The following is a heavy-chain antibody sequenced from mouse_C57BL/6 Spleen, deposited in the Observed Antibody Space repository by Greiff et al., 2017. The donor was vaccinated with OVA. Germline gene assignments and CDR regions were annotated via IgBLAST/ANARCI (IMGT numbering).Heavy chain of an antibody. CDR1: GYTFTDYY. D-gene: IGHD1-1*01. J-gene: IGHJ1*03. CDR2: INPYNGGT. Sequence: VQLQQSGPVLVKPGASVKMSCKASGYTFTDYYMNWVKQSHGKSLEWIGVINPYNGGTSYNQKFKGKATLTVDKSSSTAYMELNSLTSEDSAVYYCARGYYYDWYFDVWGTGTTVTVSS. V-gene: IGHV1-19*01. CDR3: ARGYYYDWYFDV.